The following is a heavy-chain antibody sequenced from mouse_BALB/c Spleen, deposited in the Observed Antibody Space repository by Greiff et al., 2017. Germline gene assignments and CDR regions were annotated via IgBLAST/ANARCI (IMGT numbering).Heavy chain of an antibody. J-gene: IGHJ4*01. Sequence: QVQLQQSGAELARPGASVKMSCKASGYTFTSYTMHWVKQRPGQGLEWIGYINPSSGYTNYNQKFKDKATLTADKSSSTAYMQLSSLTSEDSAVYNCARLWITTDEAMDYWGQGTSVTVSS. V-gene: IGHV1-4*01. D-gene: IGHD2-4*01. CDR3: ARLWITTDEAMDY. CDR1: GYTFTSYT. CDR2: INPSSGYT.